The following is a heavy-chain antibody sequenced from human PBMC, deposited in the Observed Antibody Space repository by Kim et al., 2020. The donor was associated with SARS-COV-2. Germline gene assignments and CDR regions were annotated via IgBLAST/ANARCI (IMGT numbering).Heavy chain of an antibody. CDR1: GFTFSSYA. CDR2: ISYDGSNK. V-gene: IGHV3-30-3*01. CDR3: AREAQCQGLGSGYYCSAFDI. Sequence: GGSLRLSCAASGFTFSSYAMHWVRQAPGKGLEWVAVISYDGSNKYYADSVKGRFTISRDNSKNTLYLQMNSLRAEDTAVYYCAREAQCQGLGSGYYCSAFDIWGQGTMVTVSS. J-gene: IGHJ3*02. D-gene: IGHD3-22*01.